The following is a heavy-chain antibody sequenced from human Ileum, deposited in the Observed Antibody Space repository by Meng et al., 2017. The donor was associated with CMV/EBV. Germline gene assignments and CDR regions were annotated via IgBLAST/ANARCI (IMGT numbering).Heavy chain of an antibody. CDR3: ARKYCGSSNCYPFDY. V-gene: IGHV4-34*01. CDR2: INHSGSA. D-gene: IGHD2-2*01. CDR1: GGSFSGYY. Sequence: SETLSLTCAVYGGSFSGYYWSWIRQSPGQGLEWIGQINHSGSASYNPSLRRRVTISEDTSKNQFSLRLTSVTAADTAIYYCARKYCGSSNCYPFDYWGQGELVTGSS. J-gene: IGHJ4*02.